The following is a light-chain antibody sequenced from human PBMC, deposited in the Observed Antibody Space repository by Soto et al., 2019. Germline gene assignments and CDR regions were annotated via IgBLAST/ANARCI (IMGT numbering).Light chain of an antibody. V-gene: IGKV3-15*01. Sequence: VMTQAPATLSVSPGERATLSCRASQTINNNVAWYQLKDGQVPRLVIYGASTRATGVSARFSGSGSGTEFTLTISSLQSEDFAIYYCQQYNNWPPWTFGQGTKVDIK. CDR3: QQYNNWPPWT. CDR2: GAS. J-gene: IGKJ1*01. CDR1: QTINNN.